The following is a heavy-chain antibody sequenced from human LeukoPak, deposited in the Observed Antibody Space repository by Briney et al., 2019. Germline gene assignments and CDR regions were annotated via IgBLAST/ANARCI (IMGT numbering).Heavy chain of an antibody. D-gene: IGHD5-24*01. CDR3: ARDGGRWLQGLNY. CDR2: IYYSGST. V-gene: IGHV4-59*01. Sequence: PSEALSLTCTVSGGSISSYYWSWIRQPPGKGLEWIGYIYYSGSTNYNPSLKSRVTISVDTSKNQFSLKLSSVTAADTAVYYCARDGGRWLQGLNYWGQGTLVTASS. J-gene: IGHJ4*02. CDR1: GGSISSYY.